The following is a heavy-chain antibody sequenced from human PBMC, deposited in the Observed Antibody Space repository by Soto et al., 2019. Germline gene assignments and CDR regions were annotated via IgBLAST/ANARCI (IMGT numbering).Heavy chain of an antibody. CDR1: GESISTYY. J-gene: IGHJ6*02. V-gene: IGHV4-4*07. D-gene: IGHD1-1*01. Sequence: QVQLRESGPGLVKASETLSLTCTVSGESISTYYWCWIRQPAGKGLEWIGRMYGSGSNNYSPFLQSRVTMSVDTSKNQSARKLNSVTAADTAVYYWARVLLERRHDVGMDVWGQGTTVSVPS. CDR2: MYGSGSN. CDR3: ARVLLERRHDVGMDV.